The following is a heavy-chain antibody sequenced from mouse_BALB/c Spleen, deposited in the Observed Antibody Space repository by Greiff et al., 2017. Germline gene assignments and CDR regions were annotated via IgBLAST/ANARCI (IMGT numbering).Heavy chain of an antibody. CDR1: GFSLTSYG. CDR3: ARNYYYGSSYRYFDV. J-gene: IGHJ1*01. Sequence: QVQLQQSGPGLVAPSQSLSITCTVSGFSLTSYGVHWVRQPPGKGLEWLGVIWAGGSTNYNSALMSRLSISKDNSKSQVFLKMNSLQTDDTAMYYCARNYYYGSSYRYFDVWGAGTTVTVSS. CDR2: IWAGGST. D-gene: IGHD1-1*01. V-gene: IGHV2-9*02.